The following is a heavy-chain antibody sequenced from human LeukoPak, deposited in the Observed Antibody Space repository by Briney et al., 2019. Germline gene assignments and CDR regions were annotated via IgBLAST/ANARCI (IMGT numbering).Heavy chain of an antibody. CDR2: ISSSGSTI. CDR3: AKDGVAAAGTELDY. J-gene: IGHJ4*02. V-gene: IGHV3-48*03. D-gene: IGHD6-13*01. Sequence: GGSLRLSCAASGFTFSSYEMNWVRQAPGKGLEWVSYISSSGSTIYYADSVKGRFTISRDNSKNTLYLQMNSLRAEDTAVYYCAKDGVAAAGTELDYWGQGTLVTVSS. CDR1: GFTFSSYE.